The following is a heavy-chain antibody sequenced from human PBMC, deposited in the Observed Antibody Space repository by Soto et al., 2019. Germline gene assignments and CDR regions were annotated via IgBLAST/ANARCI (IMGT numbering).Heavy chain of an antibody. J-gene: IGHJ5*02. CDR2: IYSSGST. D-gene: IGHD3-3*01. V-gene: IGHV4-4*07. Sequence: SETLSLTCTVSGGAISTYYWTWIRQPAGKGLEWIGRIYSSGSTKYNPSLQSRVTMSLDTSNNQFSLRLTSVTAADTAVYYCARGQRFSDWFDPWGQGTLVTSPQ. CDR1: GGAISTYY. CDR3: ARGQRFSDWFDP.